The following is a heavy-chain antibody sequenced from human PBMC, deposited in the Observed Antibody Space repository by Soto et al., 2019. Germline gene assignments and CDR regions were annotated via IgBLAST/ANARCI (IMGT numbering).Heavy chain of an antibody. Sequence: PSETLSLTCTVSSCSISSSSYYWGWIRQPPGKGLEWIGSIYYSGSTYYNPSLKSRVTISVDTSKNQFSLKLSSVTAADTAVYYCARRGYYAISAFDIWGQGTMVT. CDR1: SCSISSSSYY. CDR2: IYYSGST. D-gene: IGHD2-8*01. CDR3: ARRGYYAISAFDI. V-gene: IGHV4-39*01. J-gene: IGHJ3*02.